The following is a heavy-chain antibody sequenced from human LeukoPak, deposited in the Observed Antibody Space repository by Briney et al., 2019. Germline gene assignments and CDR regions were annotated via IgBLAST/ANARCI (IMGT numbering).Heavy chain of an antibody. CDR3: ARARVGYCSSTSCYTSLPNYYYYGMDV. J-gene: IGHJ6*02. CDR1: GGTFSSYA. V-gene: IGHV1-69*13. CDR2: IIPIFGTA. D-gene: IGHD2-2*02. Sequence: GASVKVSCKASGGTFSSYAISWVRQAPGQGLEWMGGIIPIFGTANYAQKFQGRVTITADESTSTAYMELSSLRSEDTAVYNCARARVGYCSSTSCYTSLPNYYYYGMDVWGQGTTVTVSS.